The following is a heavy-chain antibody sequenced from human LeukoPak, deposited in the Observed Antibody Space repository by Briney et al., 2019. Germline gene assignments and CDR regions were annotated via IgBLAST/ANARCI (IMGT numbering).Heavy chain of an antibody. CDR2: IIPIFGTA. CDR1: GGTFSSYA. CDR3: ARAGHDPSRPFDY. D-gene: IGHD1-1*01. V-gene: IGHV1-69*13. Sequence: SVKVSCKASGGTFSSYAISWVRQAPGQGLEWMGGIIPIFGTANYAQKFQGRVTITADESTSTAYMELSSLRSEDTAVYYCARAGHDPSRPFDYWGQGTLVTVSS. J-gene: IGHJ4*02.